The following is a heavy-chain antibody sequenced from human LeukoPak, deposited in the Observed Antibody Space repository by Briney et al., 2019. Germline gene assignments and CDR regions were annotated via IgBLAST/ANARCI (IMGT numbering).Heavy chain of an antibody. CDR2: IYSGGST. J-gene: IGHJ3*02. CDR3: ARALLLRYFAFDI. D-gene: IGHD3-9*01. Sequence: GGSLRLSCAASGFTVSSNYMSWVRQAPGKGLEWVSVIYSGGSTYYADSVKGRFTISRDNSKNTLYLQMNSLRAEDTAVYYCARALLLRYFAFDIWGQGTMVTVSS. V-gene: IGHV3-66*01. CDR1: GFTVSSNY.